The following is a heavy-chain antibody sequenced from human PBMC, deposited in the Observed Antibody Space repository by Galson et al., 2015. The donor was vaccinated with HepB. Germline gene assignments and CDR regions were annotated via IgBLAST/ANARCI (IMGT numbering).Heavy chain of an antibody. Sequence: SLRLSCAASGFTFSSYAMHWVRQAPGKGLEYVSGISSNGGSTYYADSVKGRFTISRDNSKNTLYLQMSSLRAEDTAVYYRVKGYCTSTSCYLYYYYGMDVWGQGTTVTVSS. J-gene: IGHJ6*02. V-gene: IGHV3-64D*09. CDR3: VKGYCTSTSCYLYYYYGMDV. CDR2: ISSNGGST. D-gene: IGHD2-2*01. CDR1: GFTFSSYA.